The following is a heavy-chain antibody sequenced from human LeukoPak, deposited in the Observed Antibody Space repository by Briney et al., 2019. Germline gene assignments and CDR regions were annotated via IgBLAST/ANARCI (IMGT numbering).Heavy chain of an antibody. D-gene: IGHD6-13*01. Sequence: ASVKVSCKASGGTFSSYAISWVRQAPGQGLEWMGGIIPIFGTANYAQKFQGRVTITADESTSTAYMELSRLRSDDTAVYYCARDLGAAGTSYYYYMDVWGKGTTVTVSS. CDR2: IIPIFGTA. V-gene: IGHV1-69*13. CDR3: ARDLGAAGTSYYYYMDV. CDR1: GGTFSSYA. J-gene: IGHJ6*03.